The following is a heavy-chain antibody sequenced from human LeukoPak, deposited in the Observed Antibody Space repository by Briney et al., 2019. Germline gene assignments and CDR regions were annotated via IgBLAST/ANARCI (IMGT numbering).Heavy chain of an antibody. CDR2: IFYSGST. CDR1: GGSISSYY. Sequence: SETLSLTCTVSGGSISSYYWSWIRQPPGKGLEWIGYIFYSGSTNYNPSLESRLTISVDTPKNQFSLKLSSVTAADTAVFYCARGEGVFDYWGQGTLVTVSS. D-gene: IGHD3-16*01. CDR3: ARGEGVFDY. V-gene: IGHV4-59*01. J-gene: IGHJ4*02.